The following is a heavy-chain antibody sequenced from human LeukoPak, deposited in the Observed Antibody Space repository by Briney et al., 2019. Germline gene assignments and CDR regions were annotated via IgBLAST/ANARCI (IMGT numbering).Heavy chain of an antibody. CDR2: VSGSGGTT. CDR1: GFTFSSYA. CDR3: ATSTKTYYYSSG. Sequence: PGGSLRLSCAASGFTFSSYAMTWVRQAPGKGLEWVSAVSGSGGTTDYADSVKGRFTISRDNSKNTLYLQMNSLRAEDTAVYYCATSTKTYYYSSGWGQGTLVTVSS. V-gene: IGHV3-23*01. D-gene: IGHD3-10*01. J-gene: IGHJ4*02.